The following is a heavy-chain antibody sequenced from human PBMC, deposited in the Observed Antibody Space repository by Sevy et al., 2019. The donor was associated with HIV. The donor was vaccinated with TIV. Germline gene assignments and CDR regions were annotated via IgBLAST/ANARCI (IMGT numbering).Heavy chain of an antibody. CDR1: GFTFSKYS. D-gene: IGHD2-8*01. J-gene: IGHJ4*02. Sequence: GGSLRLSCAASGFTFSKYSMSWVRQPPGKGLEWVSTLSFGCGEINYADSVKGRFTISRDNSKSSVYLQMNNLRPEDTAVYYCARGGCTKHYDYWGQGTLVTVSS. CDR2: LSFGCGEI. V-gene: IGHV3-23*01. CDR3: ARGGCTKHYDY.